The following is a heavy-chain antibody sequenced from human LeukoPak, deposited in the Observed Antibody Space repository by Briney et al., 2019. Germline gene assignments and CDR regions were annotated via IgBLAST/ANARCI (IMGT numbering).Heavy chain of an antibody. J-gene: IGHJ6*02. CDR2: IYHSGST. CDR1: GGSISIGGYS. CDR3: ARERYDSYYYYGMDV. V-gene: IGHV4-30-2*01. Sequence: SQTLSLTCAVSGGSISIGGYSWSWLRQPPGKGLEWIGYIYHSGSTYYNPSLKSRVTISVDRSKNQFSLKLSSVTAADTAVYYCARERYDSYYYYGMDVWGQGTTVTVSS. D-gene: IGHD1-1*01.